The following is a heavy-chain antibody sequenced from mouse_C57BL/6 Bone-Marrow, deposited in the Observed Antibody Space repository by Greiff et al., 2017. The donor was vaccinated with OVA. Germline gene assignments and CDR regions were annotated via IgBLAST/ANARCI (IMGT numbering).Heavy chain of an antibody. CDR3: ARLTL. V-gene: IGHV1-59*01. J-gene: IGHJ2*01. Sequence: QVQLQQPGAELVRPGTSVKLSCKASGYTFTSYWMHWVKQRPGQGLEWIGVIDPSDSYTNYNQKFKGKATLTVDTPSSTAYMQLSSLTSEDSAVYYCARLTLWGQGTTLTVSS. D-gene: IGHD4-1*01. CDR2: IDPSDSYT. CDR1: GYTFTSYW.